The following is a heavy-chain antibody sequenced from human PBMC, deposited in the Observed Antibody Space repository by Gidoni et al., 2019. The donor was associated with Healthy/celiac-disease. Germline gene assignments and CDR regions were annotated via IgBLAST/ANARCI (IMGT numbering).Heavy chain of an antibody. CDR1: GVAFRSYA. V-gene: IGHV3-30-3*01. D-gene: IGHD3-22*01. J-gene: IGHJ4*02. Sequence: QVQLVESGGGVVQPGRSLRLSWAASGVAFRSYAMHWVRQAPGTGLEWVAVISSDGSHNYSADSVKCLFSISSDNSKHPLYLQMNILSAQDTALYYCARYGYYYDRSGYVYYWGQVTLVTVSS. CDR3: ARYGYYYDRSGYVYY. CDR2: ISSDGSHN.